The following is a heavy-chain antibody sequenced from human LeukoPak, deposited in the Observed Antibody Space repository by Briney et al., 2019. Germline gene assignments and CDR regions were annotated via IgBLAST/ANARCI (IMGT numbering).Heavy chain of an antibody. J-gene: IGHJ4*02. V-gene: IGHV3-33*01. Sequence: GGSLRLSCEASGFTFSHYGMHWVRQAPGKGLEWVAVIWSDATNQYYADSVKGRFTISRDNFKNTVSLQMNSLRVEDTAVYYCTRDPLRYLRVGHYDYWGQGTLVAVSS. D-gene: IGHD3-9*01. CDR1: GFTFSHYG. CDR3: TRDPLRYLRVGHYDY. CDR2: IWSDATNQ.